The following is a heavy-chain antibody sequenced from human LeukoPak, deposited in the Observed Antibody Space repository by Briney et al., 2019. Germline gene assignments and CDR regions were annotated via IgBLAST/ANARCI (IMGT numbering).Heavy chain of an antibody. Sequence: PGRSLRLSCAASGFTFSSYAMHWVRQAPGKGLEWVAVISYDGSNKYYADSVEGRFTISRDNSKNTLYLQMNSLRAEDTAVYYCARDGAAYYGILTGYYPDDYWGQGTLVTVSS. CDR3: ARDGAAYYGILTGYYPDDY. V-gene: IGHV3-30-3*01. J-gene: IGHJ4*02. CDR1: GFTFSSYA. CDR2: ISYDGSNK. D-gene: IGHD3-9*01.